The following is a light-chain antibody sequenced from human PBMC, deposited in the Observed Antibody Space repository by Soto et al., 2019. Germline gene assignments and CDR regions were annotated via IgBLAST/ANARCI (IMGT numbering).Light chain of an antibody. CDR1: SSNIGSNT. CDR2: SNN. J-gene: IGLJ3*02. V-gene: IGLV1-44*01. CDR3: AAWGASLNGWV. Sequence: QSVLTQPPSASGTPGQRVTIPRSGSSSNIGSNTVNWYQQLPGTAPKLLIYSNNQRPSGVPDRFSGSKSGTSASLAISGLQSEDEADYYCAAWGASLNGWVFGGGTKLTVL.